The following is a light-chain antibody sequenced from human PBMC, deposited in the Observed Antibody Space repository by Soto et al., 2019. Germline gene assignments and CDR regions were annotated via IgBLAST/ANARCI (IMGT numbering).Light chain of an antibody. Sequence: DIVMTQSPDSLAVSLGERATINCKSSQSVLYSSNNKNYLAWYQQKPGQPPNLLISWASTRESGVPDRFSGSESGTDFTLTISSLQAEDVAVYYCHQYYSIPRTFGQGTKVEIK. V-gene: IGKV4-1*01. CDR3: HQYYSIPRT. CDR2: WAS. J-gene: IGKJ1*01. CDR1: QSVLYSSNNKNY.